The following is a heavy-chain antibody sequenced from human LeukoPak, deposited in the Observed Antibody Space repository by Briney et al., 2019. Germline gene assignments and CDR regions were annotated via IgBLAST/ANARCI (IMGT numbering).Heavy chain of an antibody. V-gene: IGHV3-48*03. Sequence: GGSLRLSCAASGFTFSSYEMNWVRQAPGKGLEWVSYISSSGSTIYYADSVKGRFTISRDNAKNSLYLQMNSLRAEDTAVYYCAKDPNFYYCMDVWGKGSTVTISS. J-gene: IGHJ6*03. CDR3: AKDPNFYYCMDV. CDR1: GFTFSSYE. CDR2: ISSSGSTI.